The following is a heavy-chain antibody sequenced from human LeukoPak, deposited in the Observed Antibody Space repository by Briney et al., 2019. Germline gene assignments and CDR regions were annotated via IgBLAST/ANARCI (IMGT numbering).Heavy chain of an antibody. CDR2: IIPIFGTA. Sequence: ASVKVSCKASGGTFSSYAISWVRRAPGQGLEWMGGIIPIFGTANYAQKFQGRVTITADKSTSTAYMELSSLRSEDTAVYYCARDRRILYSQLRGAFDIWGQGTMVTVSS. V-gene: IGHV1-69*06. CDR3: ARDRRILYSQLRGAFDI. J-gene: IGHJ3*02. D-gene: IGHD2-8*01. CDR1: GGTFSSYA.